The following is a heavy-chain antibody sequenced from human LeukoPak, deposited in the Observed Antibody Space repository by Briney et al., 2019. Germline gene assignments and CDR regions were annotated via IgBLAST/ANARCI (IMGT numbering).Heavy chain of an antibody. D-gene: IGHD5-18*01. V-gene: IGHV4-34*01. CDR1: GGSISGYY. J-gene: IGHJ6*02. CDR2: INHSGST. CDR3: ARGPAMVFYYYYGMDV. Sequence: SETLSLTCTVSGGSISGYYWSWIRQPPGKGLEWIGEINHSGSTNYNPSLKSRVTISVDTSKNQFSLKLSSVTAADTAVYYCARGPAMVFYYYYGMDVWGQGTTVTVSS.